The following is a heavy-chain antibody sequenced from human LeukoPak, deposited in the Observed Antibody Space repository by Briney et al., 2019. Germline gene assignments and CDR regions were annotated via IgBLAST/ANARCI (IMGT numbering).Heavy chain of an antibody. V-gene: IGHV4-39*01. CDR1: GGSISSSSYY. J-gene: IGHJ4*02. CDR2: IYYSGST. CDR3: ARHRYYDSSGHPRLVDY. Sequence: SETLSLTCTVSGGSISSSSYYWGWIRQPPGKGREWIGSIYYSGSTYYNPSLKSRVTISVDTSKNQFSLKLSSVTAADTAVYYCARHRYYDSSGHPRLVDYWGKGTLVTVSS. D-gene: IGHD3-22*01.